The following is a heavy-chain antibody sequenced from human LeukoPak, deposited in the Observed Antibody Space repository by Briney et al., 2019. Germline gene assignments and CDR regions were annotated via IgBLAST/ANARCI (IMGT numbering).Heavy chain of an antibody. CDR2: LAATGDT. D-gene: IGHD3-10*01. Sequence: PGGSLRLSCAASGFIFSNYDMHWVRQLAAKGREWVSVLAATGDTIYLISVKGRFTISRHHAQNPLLLQMHSQKAENTADYNCSRELDGELGSWGGGAVVTVCS. CDR3: SRELDGELGS. CDR1: GFIFSNYD. J-gene: IGHJ4*02. V-gene: IGHV3-13*01.